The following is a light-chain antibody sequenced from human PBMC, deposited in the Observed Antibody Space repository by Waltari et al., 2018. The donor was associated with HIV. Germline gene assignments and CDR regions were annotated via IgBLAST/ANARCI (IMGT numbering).Light chain of an antibody. CDR1: RSDVGGYNY. Sequence: QPAPTQPPSASGSPGQSVTISCTGTRSDVGGYNYVSWYQQHPGKAPKLMIYDVSKRPSGVPDRFSGSKSGNTASLTVSGLQAEDEADYYCSSYAGRNNVVFGGGTRVTVL. CDR2: DVS. J-gene: IGLJ2*01. CDR3: SSYAGRNNVV. V-gene: IGLV2-8*01.